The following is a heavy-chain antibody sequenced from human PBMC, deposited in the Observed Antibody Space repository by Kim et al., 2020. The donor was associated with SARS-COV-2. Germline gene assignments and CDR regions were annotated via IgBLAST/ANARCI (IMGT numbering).Heavy chain of an antibody. J-gene: IGHJ3*02. CDR3: ARGDTICGVVINAFDI. V-gene: IGHV4-31*02. D-gene: IGHD3-3*01. Sequence: SLKSRVTKEVDTAKNQISLKLSSVTAADTAVYYCARGDTICGVVINAFDIWGQGTMVTVSS.